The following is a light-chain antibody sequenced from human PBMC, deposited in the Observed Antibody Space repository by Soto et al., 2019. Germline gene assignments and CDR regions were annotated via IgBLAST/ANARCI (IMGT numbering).Light chain of an antibody. Sequence: QSVLTQPPSVSGAPGQRVTISFTGSSSNIGAGYDVHWYQQLPGTVPKLLIYGNSNRPSGVPDRFSGSKSGTSASLAITGLQAEDEADYYCQSYDSSLVVFGGGTKLTVL. CDR2: GNS. V-gene: IGLV1-40*01. J-gene: IGLJ2*01. CDR3: QSYDSSLVV. CDR1: SSNIGAGYD.